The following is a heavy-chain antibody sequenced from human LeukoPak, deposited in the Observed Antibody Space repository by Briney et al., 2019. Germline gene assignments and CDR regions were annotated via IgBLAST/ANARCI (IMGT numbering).Heavy chain of an antibody. CDR2: ISSSGSSI. Sequence: GGSPRLSCAASGFTFSSYEMNWVRQAPGKGLEWVSYISSSGSSIYYADSVKGRFTISRDNAKNSLYLQMNSLRAEDTAVYYCAELGITMIGGVWGKGTTVTISS. V-gene: IGHV3-48*03. CDR1: GFTFSSYE. CDR3: AELGITMIGGV. D-gene: IGHD3-10*02. J-gene: IGHJ6*04.